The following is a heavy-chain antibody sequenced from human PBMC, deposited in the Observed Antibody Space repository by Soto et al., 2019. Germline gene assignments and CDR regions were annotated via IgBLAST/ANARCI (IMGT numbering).Heavy chain of an antibody. CDR2: MNWNSGNI. CDR1: GFIFDDYA. Sequence: PGGSLRLSCAASGFIFDDYAMHWVRQAPGKGLEWVSGMNWNSGNIGYADSVKGRFTISRDNAKNSLYLQMNSLRAEDTALYYCAKDSDYSNTGGAFDIWGQGTMVTVSS. J-gene: IGHJ3*02. D-gene: IGHD6-13*01. CDR3: AKDSDYSNTGGAFDI. V-gene: IGHV3-9*01.